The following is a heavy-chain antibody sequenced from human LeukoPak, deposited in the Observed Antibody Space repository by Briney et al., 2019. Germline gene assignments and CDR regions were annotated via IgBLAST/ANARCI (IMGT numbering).Heavy chain of an antibody. J-gene: IGHJ4*02. CDR1: GFPFRVRW. V-gene: IGHV3-74*03. CDR3: ATDLDYTFDY. CDR2: IKKDGFFS. D-gene: IGHD4-4*01. Sequence: GGSLRLSCTASGFPFRVRWMHWVRQAPGKGLVWISLIKKDGFFSTYADSVKGRFTISRDDAKNTLYLQMDSLRADDAAVYYCATDLDYTFDYWGRGTLVTVSS.